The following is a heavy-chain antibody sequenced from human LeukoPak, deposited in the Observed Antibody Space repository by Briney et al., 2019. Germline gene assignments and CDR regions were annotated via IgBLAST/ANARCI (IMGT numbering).Heavy chain of an antibody. V-gene: IGHV4-34*01. CDR3: ARGVGCSGWYVRDYYYYYGMDV. CDR2: INHSGST. CDR1: GGSFSGYY. D-gene: IGHD6-19*01. J-gene: IGHJ6*02. Sequence: PSETLSLTCAVYGGSFSGYYWSWIRQPPGKGLEWIGEINHSGSTNYNPSLKSRVTISVGTSKNQFSLKLSSVTAADTAVCYCARGVGCSGWYVRDYYYYYGMDVWGQGTTVTVSS.